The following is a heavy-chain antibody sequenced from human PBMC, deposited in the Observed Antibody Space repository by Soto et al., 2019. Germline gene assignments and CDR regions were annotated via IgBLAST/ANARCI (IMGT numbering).Heavy chain of an antibody. CDR3: AEGRQLWDPFDD. D-gene: IGHD1-1*01. Sequence: GGSLRLSCAASGLTLSNYAMSWVRQAPGKGLEWVSIISASGGSAYYAASVKGRFTTSRDNSKNTLYLQMNRLRPDDTAVYYCAEGRQLWDPFDDWGQGTLVTVSS. V-gene: IGHV3-23*01. CDR1: GLTLSNYA. CDR2: ISASGGSA. J-gene: IGHJ4*02.